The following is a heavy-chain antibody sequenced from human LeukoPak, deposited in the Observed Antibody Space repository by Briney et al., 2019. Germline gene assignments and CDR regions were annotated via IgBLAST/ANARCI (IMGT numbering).Heavy chain of an antibody. J-gene: IGHJ3*02. D-gene: IGHD3-9*01. CDR1: GFSLSTSGVG. CDR2: IYWDDDK. CDR3: AHSPSSDIGHDAFDI. Sequence: SVPTLVKPTQTLTLTCTFSGFSLSTSGVGVGWIRQPPGKALEWLALIYWDDDKRYSPSLKSRLTITKDTSKNQVVLTMTNMDPVDTATYYCAHSPSSDIGHDAFDIWGQGTMVTVSS. V-gene: IGHV2-5*02.